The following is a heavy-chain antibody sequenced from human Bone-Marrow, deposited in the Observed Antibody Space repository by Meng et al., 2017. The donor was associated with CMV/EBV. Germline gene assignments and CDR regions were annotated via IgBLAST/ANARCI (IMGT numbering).Heavy chain of an antibody. CDR1: GYSFTSYW. J-gene: IGHJ4*02. CDR3: ARLDGNYVWGSYCYPYYFDY. Sequence: NVSCTGSGYSFTSYWIGWVRQMPGKGLEWMGIIYPGDSDTRYSPSFQGQVTISADKSISTAYLQWSSLKASDTAMYYCARLDGNYVWGSYCYPYYFDYWGQGTLVTVSS. D-gene: IGHD3-16*02. CDR2: IYPGDSDT. V-gene: IGHV5-51*01.